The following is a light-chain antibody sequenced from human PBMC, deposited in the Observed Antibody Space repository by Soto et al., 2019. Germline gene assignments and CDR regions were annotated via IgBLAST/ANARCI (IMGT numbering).Light chain of an antibody. J-gene: IGKJ4*01. Sequence: DIQMTQSPSSLSASVGERVTITCQASHGISKSLNWCQQTPGKAPNLLIYGASNLETGVPSRFRGSGSGTDFTFTISSLQPKDIAAYYCQQYDNLPVGGGTKVEIK. V-gene: IGKV1-33*01. CDR3: QQYDNLP. CDR2: GAS. CDR1: HGISKS.